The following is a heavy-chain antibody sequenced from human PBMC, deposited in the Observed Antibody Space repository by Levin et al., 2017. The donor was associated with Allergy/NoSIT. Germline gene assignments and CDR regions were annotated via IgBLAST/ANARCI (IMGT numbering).Heavy chain of an antibody. Sequence: SSETLSLTCTVSGGSISSYYWSWIRQPPGKGLEWIGYIYYSGSTNYNPSLKSRVTISVDTSKNQFSLKLSSVTAADTAVYYCAREHIWFGELGGNWFDPWGQGTLVTVSS. CDR3: AREHIWFGELGGNWFDP. CDR2: IYYSGST. D-gene: IGHD3-10*01. V-gene: IGHV4-59*01. J-gene: IGHJ5*02. CDR1: GGSISSYY.